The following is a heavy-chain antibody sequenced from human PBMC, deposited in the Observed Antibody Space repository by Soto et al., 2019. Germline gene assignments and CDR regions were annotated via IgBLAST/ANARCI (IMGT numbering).Heavy chain of an antibody. J-gene: IGHJ6*02. CDR1: GGSISSYY. Sequence: PSETLSLTCTVSGGSISSYYWSWIRQPPGKGLEWIGYIYYSGSTNYNPSLKSRVTISVDTSKNQFSLKLSSVTAADTAVYYCASGTDYYYYGMDFWGQGTTVTVYS. CDR3: ASGTDYYYYGMDF. D-gene: IGHD3-10*01. CDR2: IYYSGST. V-gene: IGHV4-59*01.